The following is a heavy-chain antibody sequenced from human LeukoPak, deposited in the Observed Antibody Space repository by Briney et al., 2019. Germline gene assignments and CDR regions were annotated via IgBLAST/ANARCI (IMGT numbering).Heavy chain of an antibody. D-gene: IGHD6-19*01. V-gene: IGHV3-66*01. CDR3: ARSRIAVAPLGY. Sequence: PGGSLRLSCAASGFTVSSNYMSWVRQAPGKGLEWVSVIYSGGSTYYADSVKGRFTISRDNAKNSLYLQMNSLRAEDTAVYYCARSRIAVAPLGYWGQGTLVTVSS. CDR2: IYSGGST. J-gene: IGHJ4*02. CDR1: GFTVSSNY.